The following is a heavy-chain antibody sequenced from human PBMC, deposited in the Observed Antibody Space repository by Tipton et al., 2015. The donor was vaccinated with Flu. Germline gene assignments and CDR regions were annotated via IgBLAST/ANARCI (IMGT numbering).Heavy chain of an antibody. J-gene: IGHJ4*02. CDR1: GGSFSGYY. V-gene: IGHV4-59*10. CDR2: IYTSGST. CDR3: ARSGRSGYYYPLDY. Sequence: TLSLTCAVYGGSFSGYYWSWIRQPAGKGLEWIGRIYTSGSTNYNPSLKSRVTMSVDTSKNQFSLKLSSVTAADTAVYYCARSGRSGYYYPLDYWGQGTLVTVSS. D-gene: IGHD3-22*01.